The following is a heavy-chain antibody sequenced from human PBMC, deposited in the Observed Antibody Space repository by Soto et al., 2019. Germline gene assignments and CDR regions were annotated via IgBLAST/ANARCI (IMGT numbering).Heavy chain of an antibody. CDR2: ISAYDGKT. CDR3: ARDPHEYWTSYWFDP. V-gene: IGHV1-18*01. D-gene: IGHD3-3*01. J-gene: IGHJ5*02. Sequence: ASVKVSCKASGYKFNIYGINWVRQAPGQGLELMGWISAYDGKTTYAEKFQGRVTMTTDASTSTAYMELRSLRSDDTAVYYCARDPHEYWTSYWFDPWGQGTLVTVSS. CDR1: GYKFNIYG.